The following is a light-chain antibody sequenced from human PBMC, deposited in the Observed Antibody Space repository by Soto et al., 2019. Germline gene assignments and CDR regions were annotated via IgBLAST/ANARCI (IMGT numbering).Light chain of an antibody. CDR2: GAS. CDR1: QSVSSNY. V-gene: IGKV3-20*01. Sequence: EIVFTQSPGTLSLSPGERATLSCRASQSVSSNYLAWYQQKPGQAPRLLIYGASSRATGIPDRFSGSGSGTDFTLTIRRLEPEDFAVYYCQQYGRSPLTCGGGTKVDIK. J-gene: IGKJ4*01. CDR3: QQYGRSPLT.